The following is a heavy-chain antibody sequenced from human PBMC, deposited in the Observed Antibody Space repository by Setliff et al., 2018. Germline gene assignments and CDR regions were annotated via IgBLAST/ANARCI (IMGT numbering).Heavy chain of an antibody. J-gene: IGHJ4*02. CDR3: ARPREGYKSFQY. D-gene: IGHD5-12*01. Sequence: GESLKISCKTSGYIFNNYWIVWVRQLPGKGLECMGIIYPGDSDIRYSPSFEGQVTISADKSISTAYLHWSSLKASDIAMYYCARPREGYKSFQYWGQGTQVTVSS. CDR1: GYIFNNYW. CDR2: IYPGDSDI. V-gene: IGHV5-51*01.